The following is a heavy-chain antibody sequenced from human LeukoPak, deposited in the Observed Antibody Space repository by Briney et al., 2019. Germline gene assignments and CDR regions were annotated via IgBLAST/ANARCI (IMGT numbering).Heavy chain of an antibody. CDR1: GFTFDDYA. V-gene: IGHV3-9*01. D-gene: IGHD3-10*01. Sequence: GGSLRLSCAASGFTFDDYAMHWVRQAPGKGLEWVSGISWNSGSIGYADSVKGRFTISRDNAKNSLYLRMNSLRAEDTALYYCAKDKHYYGSGTICDWGQGTLVTVSS. J-gene: IGHJ4*02. CDR2: ISWNSGSI. CDR3: AKDKHYYGSGTICD.